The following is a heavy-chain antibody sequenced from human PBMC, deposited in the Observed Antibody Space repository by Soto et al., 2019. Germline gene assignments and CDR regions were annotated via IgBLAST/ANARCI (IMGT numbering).Heavy chain of an antibody. CDR3: AKYHFSTTAYDAFAT. CDR1: TFNFRIYA. D-gene: IGHD4-17*01. Sequence: EEQLLETGGGLVQPGGSLRLSCAASTFNFRIYAMTWVRHAPGKGLEWVSTISGAGYNTYYANSVRGRFTISRDNSNKTLHLQMHNLRVADTAMYYCAKYHFSTTAYDAFATWGRGTMVPVSS. J-gene: IGHJ3*02. CDR2: ISGAGYNT. V-gene: IGHV3-23*01.